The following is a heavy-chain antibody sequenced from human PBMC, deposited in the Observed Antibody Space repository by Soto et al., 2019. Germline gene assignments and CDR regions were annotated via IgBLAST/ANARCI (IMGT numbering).Heavy chain of an antibody. CDR2: IYYSGST. V-gene: IGHV4-31*03. J-gene: IGHJ4*02. CDR1: GCSMSSGGYY. Sequence: TLSLTCTVSGCSMSSGGYYWSWIRQHPGKGLEWIGYIYYSGSTYYNPSLKSRVTISVDTSKNQFSLKLSSVTAADTAVYYCARAGGWYSFDYWAQGTLVTVTS. CDR3: ARAGGWYSFDY. D-gene: IGHD6-19*01.